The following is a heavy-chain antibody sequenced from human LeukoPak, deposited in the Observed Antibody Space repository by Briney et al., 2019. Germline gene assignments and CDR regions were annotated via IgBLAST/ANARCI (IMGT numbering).Heavy chain of an antibody. CDR3: AKVRFGWGGGRGLDV. CDR2: ISGSGGNT. CDR1: AFTSGSSS. Sequence: GGALRRASAASAFTSGSSSMSCVGHDARKGLVWVASISGSGGNTYYADSVKGRFTISRHNSKNTMFLQMNSLGAGDTAVYYCAKVRFGWGGGRGLDVWGQGTTVTVSS. D-gene: IGHD3-10*01. J-gene: IGHJ6*02. V-gene: IGHV3-23*01.